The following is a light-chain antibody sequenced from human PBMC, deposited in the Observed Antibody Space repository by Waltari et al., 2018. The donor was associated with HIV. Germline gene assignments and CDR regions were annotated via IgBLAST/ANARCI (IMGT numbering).Light chain of an antibody. V-gene: IGKV3-11*01. J-gene: IGKJ4*01. CDR3: QQRRTWAT. CDR1: QNIGVS. CDR2: DAS. Sequence: EIVLTQSPGTLSVSPGGGATLSCRASQNIGVSLAWYQQKPGQPHRLLIYDASPRPTGIPTRFSGSGSGTDFTLTISSLEIEDFAVYYCQQRRTWATFGGGTKVEIK.